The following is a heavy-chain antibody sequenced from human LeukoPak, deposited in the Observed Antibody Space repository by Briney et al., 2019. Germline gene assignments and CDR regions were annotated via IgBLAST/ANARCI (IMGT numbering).Heavy chain of an antibody. CDR1: GGSISSSNW. CDR3: ARGKVEDFWSGYYGSGYYYYMDV. V-gene: IGHV4-4*02. CDR2: IYHSGST. J-gene: IGHJ6*03. D-gene: IGHD3-3*01. Sequence: PSGTLSLTCAVSGGSISSSNWWSWVRQPPGKGLEWIGEIYHSGSTNYNPSLKSRVTISVDKSKNQFSLKLSSVTAADTAVYYCARGKVEDFWSGYYGSGYYYYMDVWGKGTTVTVSS.